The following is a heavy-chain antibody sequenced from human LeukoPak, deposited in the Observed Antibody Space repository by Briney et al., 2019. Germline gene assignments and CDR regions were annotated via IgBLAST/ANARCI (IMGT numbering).Heavy chain of an antibody. D-gene: IGHD6-6*01. Sequence: GGSLRLSCAAFGFTFSSYWMHWVRQTPGKGLVWVSRISTDGSSTNSADSVKGRLTTSRDNAKNTLYLQMNSLRAEDTAVYYCVREYSSSSGRAFDMWGQGTMVTVSP. CDR1: GFTFSSYW. V-gene: IGHV3-74*01. CDR3: VREYSSSSGRAFDM. CDR2: ISTDGSST. J-gene: IGHJ3*02.